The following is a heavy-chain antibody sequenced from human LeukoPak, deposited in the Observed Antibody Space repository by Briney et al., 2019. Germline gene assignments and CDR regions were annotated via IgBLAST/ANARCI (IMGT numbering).Heavy chain of an antibody. CDR2: IKHDGSAE. CDR1: GFTFSSYE. J-gene: IGHJ4*02. D-gene: IGHD5-18*01. Sequence: PGGSLRLSCAASGFTFSSYEMTWVRQAPGKGLEWLANIKHDGSAEFYVDSLKGRFTISRDNSKNTLYLQMNSLRVEDTAVYYCTRDRYGDWGQGTLVTVSS. CDR3: TRDRYGD. V-gene: IGHV3-7*05.